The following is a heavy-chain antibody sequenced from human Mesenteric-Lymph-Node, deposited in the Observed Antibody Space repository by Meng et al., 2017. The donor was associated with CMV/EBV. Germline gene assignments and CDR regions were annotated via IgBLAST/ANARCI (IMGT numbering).Heavy chain of an antibody. J-gene: IGHJ6*02. CDR2: INPTSGGT. CDR1: GYTFTGYY. V-gene: IGHV1-2*06. Sequence: KASGYTFTGYYMHWVRQAPGQGLEWMGRINPTSGGTNYAQKFQGRVTMTRDTSISTAYMELSRLRSDDTAVYYCAGDGPGYYYGMDVWGQGTTVTVSS. CDR3: AGDGPGYYYGMDV.